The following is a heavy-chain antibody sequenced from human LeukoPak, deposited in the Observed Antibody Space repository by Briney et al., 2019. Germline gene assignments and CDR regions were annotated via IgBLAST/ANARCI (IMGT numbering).Heavy chain of an antibody. CDR1: GGSISSGSYY. V-gene: IGHV4-61*02. Sequence: SQTLSLTCTVSGGSISSGSYYWSWIRQPAGKGLEWIGRIYTSGSTNYNPSLKSRVTISVDTSKNQFSLKLSSVTAADTAVYYCARFLHYDSSGYPNVVGAFDIWGQGTMVTVSS. J-gene: IGHJ3*02. CDR2: IYTSGST. D-gene: IGHD3-22*01. CDR3: ARFLHYDSSGYPNVVGAFDI.